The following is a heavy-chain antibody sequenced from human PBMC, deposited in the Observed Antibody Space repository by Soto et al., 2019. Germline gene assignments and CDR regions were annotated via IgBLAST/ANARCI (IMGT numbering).Heavy chain of an antibody. V-gene: IGHV4-59*01. D-gene: IGHD3-22*01. Sequence: SETLSLTCTVSGDSINSDYWSWIRQPPGKGLEWIGYIHYSGSTNYNPSLRGRVTISVDTSKNQFSLRLSSVTAADTAVYYCARFYYDSSAYSVDDSWGQGTLVTVSS. CDR2: IHYSGST. J-gene: IGHJ4*02. CDR1: GDSINSDY. CDR3: ARFYYDSSAYSVDDS.